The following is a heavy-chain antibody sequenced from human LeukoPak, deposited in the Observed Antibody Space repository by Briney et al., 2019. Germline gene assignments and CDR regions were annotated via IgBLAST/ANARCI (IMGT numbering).Heavy chain of an antibody. CDR3: AKDIEASI. J-gene: IGHJ4*02. V-gene: IGHV3-33*06. CDR2: IWYDGSNK. Sequence: GGSLRLSCAASGFTFSNYGMHWVRQAPGKGLEWVAAIWYDGSNKYYGDSVRGRFTISRDNSKNMMYLQMNSLRAEDTAVYYCAKDIEASIWGQGTLVTVSS. CDR1: GFTFSNYG. D-gene: IGHD2-15*01.